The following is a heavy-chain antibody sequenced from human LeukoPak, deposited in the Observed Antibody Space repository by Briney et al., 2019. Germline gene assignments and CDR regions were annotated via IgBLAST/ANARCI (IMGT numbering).Heavy chain of an antibody. V-gene: IGHV3-7*01. J-gene: IGHJ4*02. CDR2: IKQDGSEK. Sequence: GGSLRLSCAASGFTFSSYWMSWVRQAPGKGLEWVANIKQDGSEKYYVDSVKGRFTISRDNAKNSLYLQMNSLRAEDTAVYSCAKDLMSIAAAGSFDYWGQGTLVTVSS. CDR3: AKDLMSIAAAGSFDY. D-gene: IGHD6-13*01. CDR1: GFTFSSYW.